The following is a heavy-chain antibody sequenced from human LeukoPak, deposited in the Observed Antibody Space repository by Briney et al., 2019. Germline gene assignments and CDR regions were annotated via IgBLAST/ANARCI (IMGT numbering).Heavy chain of an antibody. V-gene: IGHV4-30-2*01. CDR1: GGSISSGGYY. CDR3: ARDLDCSGGSCYPHGY. J-gene: IGHJ4*02. CDR2: IYHSGST. D-gene: IGHD2-15*01. Sequence: SQTLSLTCTVSGGSISSGGYYWSWTRQPPGKGLEWIGYIYHSGSTYYNPSLKSRVTISVDTSKNQFSLKLSSVTAADTAVYYCARDLDCSGGSCYPHGYWGQGTLVTVSS.